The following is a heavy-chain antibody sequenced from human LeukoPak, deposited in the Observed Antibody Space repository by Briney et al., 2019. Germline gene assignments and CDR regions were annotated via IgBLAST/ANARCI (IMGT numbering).Heavy chain of an antibody. CDR1: GFTFSSYG. CDR3: AGGSGYFAAPDY. CDR2: IRYGGNNK. D-gene: IGHD3-22*01. J-gene: IGHJ4*02. Sequence: GGSLRLSCAVSGFTFSSYGMHWVRQAPGKGLEWVTFIRYGGNNKYYADSVRGRFTISRDNSKNILYLQMNSLRAEDTAVYYCAGGSGYFAAPDYWGLGTLVTVSS. V-gene: IGHV3-30*02.